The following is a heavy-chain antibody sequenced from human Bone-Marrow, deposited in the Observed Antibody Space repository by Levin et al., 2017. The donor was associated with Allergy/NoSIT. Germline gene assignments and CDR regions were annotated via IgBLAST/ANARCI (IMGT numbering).Heavy chain of an antibody. D-gene: IGHD6-6*01. CDR2: IYSTGIT. V-gene: IGHV4-39*01. CDR1: GDSISSSGYY. Sequence: MASETLSLTCPVSGDSISSSGYYWGWIRQPPGKGLEWIGTIYSTGITYYNPSLKSRVTMSVDTSKNHLSLSLNSVTAADTAVYYCASSSWSGGFDAWGQGTLVTVSS. J-gene: IGHJ5*02. CDR3: ASSSWSGGFDA.